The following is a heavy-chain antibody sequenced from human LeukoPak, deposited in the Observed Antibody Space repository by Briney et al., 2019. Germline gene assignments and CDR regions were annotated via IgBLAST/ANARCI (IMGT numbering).Heavy chain of an antibody. V-gene: IGHV4-59*11. J-gene: IGHJ4*02. CDR3: ATIKRGSIFGYFDF. Sequence: SETLSLNCIVSGVSISSHYWSWIRQPPGKGLEWIGYLYDSDGSKDNPSLKSRATLSADTSKNQFSLRLSSVTAADTAVYYCATIKRGSIFGYFDFWGQGIPVTVSS. D-gene: IGHD5-18*01. CDR2: LYDSDGS. CDR1: GVSISSHY.